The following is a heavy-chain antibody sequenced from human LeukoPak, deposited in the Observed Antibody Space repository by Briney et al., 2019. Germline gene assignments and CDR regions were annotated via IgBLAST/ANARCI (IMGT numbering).Heavy chain of an antibody. CDR2: IYYSGST. D-gene: IGHD2-15*01. CDR1: GGSISSSSYY. V-gene: IGHV4-39*07. J-gene: IGHJ4*02. Sequence: SETLSLTCTVSGGSISSSSYYWGWLRQPPGKGLEWIGSIYYSGSTYYNPSLKSRVTISVDTSKNQFSLKLSSVTAADTAVYYCARGDRYFDYWGQGTLVTVSS. CDR3: ARGDRYFDY.